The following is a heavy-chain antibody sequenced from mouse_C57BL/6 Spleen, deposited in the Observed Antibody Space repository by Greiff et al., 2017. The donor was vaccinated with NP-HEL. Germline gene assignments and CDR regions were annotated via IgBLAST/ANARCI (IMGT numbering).Heavy chain of an antibody. D-gene: IGHD2-2*01. CDR2: IDPSDSYT. CDR3: AGYGSAWFAY. Sequence: QVQLKQPGAELVRPGTSVKLSCKASGYTFTSYWMHWVKQRPGQGLEWIGVIDPSDSYTNYNQKFKGKATLTVDTSSSTAYMQLSSLTSEDSAVYYCAGYGSAWFAYWGQGTLVTVSA. J-gene: IGHJ3*01. CDR1: GYTFTSYW. V-gene: IGHV1-59*01.